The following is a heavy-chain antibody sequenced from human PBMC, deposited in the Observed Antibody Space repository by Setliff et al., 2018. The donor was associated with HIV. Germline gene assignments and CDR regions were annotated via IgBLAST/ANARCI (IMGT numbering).Heavy chain of an antibody. CDR3: VRAKNWHDFDY. D-gene: IGHD1-1*01. V-gene: IGHV3-74*03. J-gene: IGHJ4*02. Sequence: PGGSLRLSCAASGFTFSNYWMHWVRQAPGKGLMWVSRIHTDGTTTMYAVSVKGRFTISRDSAKSTLYLQMNSLRAEDTALYYCVRAKNWHDFDYWGQGTLVTVSS. CDR2: IHTDGTTT. CDR1: GFTFSNYW.